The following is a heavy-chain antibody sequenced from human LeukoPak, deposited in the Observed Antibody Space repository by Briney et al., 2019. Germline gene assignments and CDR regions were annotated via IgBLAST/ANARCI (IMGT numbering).Heavy chain of an antibody. Sequence: GGTLRLSCAASGFTFSSYGMSWVRQAPGKGLEWVSAISGSGGSTYYADSVKGRFTISRDNSKNTLYLQMNSLRAEDTAVYYCAKEDYYDSSGYYRYWGQGTLVTASS. V-gene: IGHV3-23*01. CDR1: GFTFSSYG. J-gene: IGHJ4*02. CDR3: AKEDYYDSSGYYRY. CDR2: ISGSGGST. D-gene: IGHD3-22*01.